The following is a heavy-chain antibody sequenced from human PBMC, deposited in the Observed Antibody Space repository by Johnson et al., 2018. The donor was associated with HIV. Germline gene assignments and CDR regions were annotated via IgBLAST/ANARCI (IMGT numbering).Heavy chain of an antibody. CDR2: INWNGNTI. J-gene: IGHJ3*01. D-gene: IGHD6-13*01. V-gene: IGHV3-20*04. CDR1: VFTFDNYG. CDR3: ARAIAAAGSSLEDDA. Sequence: VQLVESGGGVVQPGGSLRLSCATSVFTFDNYGMNWVRQAPGKGLEWVSGINWNGNTIGYADSVKGRFTISRDNTENALYLQMNSLRAEDTALYYCARAIAAAGSSLEDDAWGQGTMVTVSS.